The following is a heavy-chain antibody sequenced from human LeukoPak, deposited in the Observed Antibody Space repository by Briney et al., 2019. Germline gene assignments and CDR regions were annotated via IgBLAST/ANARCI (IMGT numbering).Heavy chain of an antibody. CDR2: INPNSGGT. V-gene: IGHV1-2*06. J-gene: IGHJ4*02. CDR1: GYTFTGYY. CDR3: ARVSVAVAVDFDY. D-gene: IGHD6-19*01. Sequence: ASVKVSCKASGYTFTGYYMHWVRQAPGQGLEWMGRINPNSGGTNYAQKFQGRVTMTRDTSISTAYMELSRLRSDDTAVYYCARVSVAVAVDFDYWGQGTLVTVSS.